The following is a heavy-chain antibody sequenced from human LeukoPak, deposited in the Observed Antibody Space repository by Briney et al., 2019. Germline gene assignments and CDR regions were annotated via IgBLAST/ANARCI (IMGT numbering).Heavy chain of an antibody. D-gene: IGHD3-9*01. CDR1: GFTFTNTW. V-gene: IGHV3-15*07. Sequence: GSLRLSCAASGFTFTNTWMNWVRQAPGKGLEWVGRIKNKSGGGTTDYAAPVKGRFTISRDDSKNTLYLQMNSLKTEDTAVYYCARDWYHAFDFWGQGTMVTVSS. CDR2: IKNKSGGGTT. J-gene: IGHJ3*01. CDR3: ARDWYHAFDF.